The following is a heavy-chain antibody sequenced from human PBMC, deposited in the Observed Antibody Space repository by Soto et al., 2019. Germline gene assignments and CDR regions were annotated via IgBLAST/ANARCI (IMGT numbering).Heavy chain of an antibody. J-gene: IGHJ4*02. CDR1: GFTFDDYA. Sequence: EVQLVESGGGLVQPGRSLRLSCAASGFTFDDYAMHWVRQVPGKGLEWVSGMSWSCGSIGYADSVKGRFTISRDNAKNSLYLQMNSLRPEDTALYYCVKDRDGSVAFYFDYWGPGTLVTVSS. CDR3: VKDRDGSVAFYFDY. CDR2: MSWSCGSI. D-gene: IGHD6-19*01. V-gene: IGHV3-9*01.